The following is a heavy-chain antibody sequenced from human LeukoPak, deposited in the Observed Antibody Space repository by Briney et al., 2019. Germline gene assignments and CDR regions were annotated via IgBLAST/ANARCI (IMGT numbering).Heavy chain of an antibody. Sequence: GGSLRLSCAASGLPLSTFIIHWVRQAPGKGLEWVAAISNDGIGKFYADSVKGRLTISRDNSKNTLYLQMNSLRAEDTAVYYCASGTQLWHGGYWGQGTLVTVSS. J-gene: IGHJ4*02. V-gene: IGHV3-30*14. CDR1: GLPLSTFI. CDR3: ASGTQLWHGGY. D-gene: IGHD5-18*01. CDR2: ISNDGIGK.